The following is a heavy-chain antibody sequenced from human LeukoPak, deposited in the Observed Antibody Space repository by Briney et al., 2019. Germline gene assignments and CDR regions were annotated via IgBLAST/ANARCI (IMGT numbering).Heavy chain of an antibody. CDR1: GGSISSSNW. J-gene: IGHJ6*03. D-gene: IGHD3-22*01. V-gene: IGHV4-4*02. Sequence: PSETLSLTCAVSGGSISSSNWWSWVRQPPGKGLEWIGEIYHSGSTNYNPSLKSRVTISVDKSKNQFSLKLSSVTAADTAVYYCARLHDSSGYRHYYYYYYMDVWGKGTTVTISS. CDR2: IYHSGST. CDR3: ARLHDSSGYRHYYYYYYMDV.